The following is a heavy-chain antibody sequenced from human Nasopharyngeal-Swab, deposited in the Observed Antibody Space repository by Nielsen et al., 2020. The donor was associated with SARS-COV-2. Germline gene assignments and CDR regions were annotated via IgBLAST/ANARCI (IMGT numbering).Heavy chain of an antibody. D-gene: IGHD1-26*01. CDR1: GYTFTSYW. Sequence: GESLKISCKGSGYTFTSYWISWVRQMPGKGLEWMGRIDPSDSYTNYNPSFQGHVTISVDKSISTAYLQWSSLKASDTAMYYCARGRPSSGSSAYYYYGMDVWGQGTTVTASS. J-gene: IGHJ6*02. CDR3: ARGRPSSGSSAYYYYGMDV. CDR2: IDPSDSYT. V-gene: IGHV5-10-1*01.